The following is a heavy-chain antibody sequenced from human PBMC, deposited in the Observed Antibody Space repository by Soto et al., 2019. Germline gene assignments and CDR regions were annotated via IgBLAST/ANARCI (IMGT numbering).Heavy chain of an antibody. Sequence: EVQVWDSGGGLVQPGGSLRLSCAASGFTFSNYAMSWVRQAPGKGLEWVSIISGSGGSTYYADAVTGRFTISRDNSENTLSLQMNSLRAEDTAVYYCAKLPLAKRYFDYWGQGNLVIVSS. CDR2: ISGSGGST. V-gene: IGHV3-23*01. CDR1: GFTFSNYA. CDR3: AKLPLAKRYFDY. D-gene: IGHD1-20*01. J-gene: IGHJ4*02.